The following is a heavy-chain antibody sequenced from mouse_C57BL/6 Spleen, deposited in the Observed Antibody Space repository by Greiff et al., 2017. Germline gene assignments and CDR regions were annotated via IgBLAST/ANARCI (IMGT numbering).Heavy chain of an antibody. J-gene: IGHJ3*01. D-gene: IGHD2-4*01. CDR3: AREDYDYDGRPAWFAY. V-gene: IGHV1-72*01. Sequence: VQLQQSGAELVKPGASVKLSCKASGYTFTSYWMHWVKQRPGRGLEWIGRIDPNSGGTKYNEKFQSKATLTVDKPSSTAYMQLSSLTSEDSAVYYCAREDYDYDGRPAWFAYWGQGTLVTVSA. CDR1: GYTFTSYW. CDR2: IDPNSGGT.